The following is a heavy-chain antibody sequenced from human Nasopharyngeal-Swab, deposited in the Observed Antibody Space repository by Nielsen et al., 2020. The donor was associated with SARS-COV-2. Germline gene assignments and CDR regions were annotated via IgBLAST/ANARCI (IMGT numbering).Heavy chain of an antibody. D-gene: IGHD4-11*01. J-gene: IGHJ6*02. Sequence: SVKVSCKASGYTFTGYYMHWVRQAPGQGLEWMGWINPNSGGTNYAQKFQGWVTMTRDTSISTAYMELSRLRSDDTAVYYCARDQGSNPDYYGMDVWGQGTTVTVSS. CDR2: INPNSGGT. CDR1: GYTFTGYY. CDR3: ARDQGSNPDYYGMDV. V-gene: IGHV1-2*04.